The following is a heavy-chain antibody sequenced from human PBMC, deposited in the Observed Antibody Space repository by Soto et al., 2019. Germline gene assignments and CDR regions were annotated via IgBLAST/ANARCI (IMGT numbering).Heavy chain of an antibody. J-gene: IGHJ4*02. Sequence: GGSLRLSCAASGFTLTSFTMHWVRQAPGKGLQWVAVISNDERKKYYAESVEGRFTISRDTSKNTVYLQMDSLSADDTAVYYCARDSPETATIYLLDYWGQGTLVTVSS. CDR3: ARDSPETATIYLLDY. D-gene: IGHD3-9*01. CDR1: GFTLTSFT. CDR2: ISNDERKK. V-gene: IGHV3-30*04.